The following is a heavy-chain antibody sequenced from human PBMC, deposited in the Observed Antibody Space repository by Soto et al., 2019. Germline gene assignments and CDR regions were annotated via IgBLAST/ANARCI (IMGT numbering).Heavy chain of an antibody. CDR3: ARGRGAL. CDR2: IKEDGSGK. J-gene: IGHJ4*02. V-gene: IGHV3-7*01. D-gene: IGHD3-10*01. CDR1: GFNFSTSW. Sequence: EVQLVESGGGLVQPGGSLRLSCAASGFNFSTSWMTWVRQAPGEGLECVAIIKEDGSGKYYVDSVKGRFTISRDNAKNSLSLQRNGRTAEETAVYYCARGRGALWGQGTLVTVPS.